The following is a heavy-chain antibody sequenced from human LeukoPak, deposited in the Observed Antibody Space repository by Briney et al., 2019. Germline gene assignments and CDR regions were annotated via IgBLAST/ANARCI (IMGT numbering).Heavy chain of an antibody. CDR2: IYYSGNT. Sequence: SETLSLTCTVSGDSIGSSSYYWGWIRQPPGKGLEWIGSIYYSGNTYYNPSLKSRVTISVDTSKNQFSLKLSSVTAADTAVYYCARQGSGYSYGTYYYYYYMDVWGKGTTVTVSS. CDR3: ARQGSGYSYGTYYYYYYMDV. D-gene: IGHD5-18*01. CDR1: GDSIGSSSYY. V-gene: IGHV4-39*01. J-gene: IGHJ6*03.